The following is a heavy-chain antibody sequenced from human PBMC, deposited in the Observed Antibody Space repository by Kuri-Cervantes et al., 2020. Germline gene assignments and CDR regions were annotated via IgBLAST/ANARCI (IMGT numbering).Heavy chain of an antibody. Sequence: GESLKISCAASGFTVSSNYMSWVRQAPGKGLEWVANIKQDGSEKYYVDSVKGRFTISRDNAKNSLYLQMNSLRAEDTAVYYCARDRNDILTGWFDPWGQGTLVTVSS. CDR3: ARDRNDILTGWFDP. CDR1: GFTVSSNY. D-gene: IGHD3-9*01. J-gene: IGHJ5*02. CDR2: IKQDGSEK. V-gene: IGHV3-7*01.